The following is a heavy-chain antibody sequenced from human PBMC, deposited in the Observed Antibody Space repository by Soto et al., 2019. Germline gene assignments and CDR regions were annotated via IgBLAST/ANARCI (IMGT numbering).Heavy chain of an antibody. V-gene: IGHV1-69*13. CDR1: GGTFSRYA. J-gene: IGHJ6*02. CDR3: ASGKDIVVVVAAKSYYYGMDV. D-gene: IGHD2-15*01. Sequence: SVKVSCKASGGTFSRYAISWVGQAPGQGLEWMGGIIPIFGTANYAQKFQGRVTITADESTSTAYMELSSLRSEDTAVYYCASGKDIVVVVAAKSYYYGMDVWGQGTTVTVSS. CDR2: IIPIFGTA.